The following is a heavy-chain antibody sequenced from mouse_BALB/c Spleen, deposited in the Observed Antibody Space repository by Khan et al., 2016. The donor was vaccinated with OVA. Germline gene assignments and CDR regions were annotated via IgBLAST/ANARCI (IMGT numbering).Heavy chain of an antibody. CDR3: ARSAYGNFAY. CDR2: ISSDGDYT. Sequence: EVQLVESGGGLVKPGGSLKLSCAASGFTFSTYAMSWVRQTPEKRLEWVATISSDGDYTYYPDNVTGRFTISRDNAKNILYLQMSSLRSEDTAMYYGARSAYGNFAYWGQGTLVTVSA. D-gene: IGHD2-1*01. J-gene: IGHJ3*01. CDR1: GFTFSTYA. V-gene: IGHV5-9-3*01.